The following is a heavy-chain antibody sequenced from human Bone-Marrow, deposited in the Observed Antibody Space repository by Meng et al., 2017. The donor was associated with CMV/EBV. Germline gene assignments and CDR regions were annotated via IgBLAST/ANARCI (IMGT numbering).Heavy chain of an antibody. CDR2: INEDGSLN. J-gene: IGHJ4*02. CDR1: GFTFSRSW. V-gene: IGHV3-7*04. CDR3: EGGEGY. Sequence: GESLKISCAASGFTFSRSWMSWVRQAPGKGPEWVANINEDGSLNHYVDSVKGRFTISRDNAQNSLYLQMNSLRGDDTAVYYCEGGEGYWGQGTLVTVSS.